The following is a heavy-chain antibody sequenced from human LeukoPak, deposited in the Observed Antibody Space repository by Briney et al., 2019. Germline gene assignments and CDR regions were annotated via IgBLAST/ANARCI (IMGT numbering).Heavy chain of an antibody. J-gene: IGHJ4*02. V-gene: IGHV4-39*07. Sequence: SETLSLTCSVSGGSVSSSSYSWGWIRQPPGKGLEWIGSIFYSGTTYYNPSLKSRVTISVDTSKNQFSLRLSSVTAADTAVYYCARHGGSYTFDFWGQGVLVTVSS. CDR1: GGSVSSSSYS. D-gene: IGHD1-26*01. CDR3: ARHGGSYTFDF. CDR2: IFYSGTT.